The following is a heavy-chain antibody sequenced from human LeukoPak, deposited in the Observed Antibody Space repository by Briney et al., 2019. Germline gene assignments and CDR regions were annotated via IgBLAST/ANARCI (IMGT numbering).Heavy chain of an antibody. D-gene: IGHD3-3*01. J-gene: IGHJ4*02. V-gene: IGHV1-2*02. CDR2: INPNSGGT. CDR1: GYTFTGYY. CDR3: ARGDYDFCSGYPTDY. Sequence: ASVKVSCKASGYTFTGYYMHWVRQAPGQGLEWMGWINPNSGGTNYAQKFQGRVTMTRDTSISTAYMQLSRLRSDDTAVYYCARGDYDFCSGYPTDYWGQGTLVTVSS.